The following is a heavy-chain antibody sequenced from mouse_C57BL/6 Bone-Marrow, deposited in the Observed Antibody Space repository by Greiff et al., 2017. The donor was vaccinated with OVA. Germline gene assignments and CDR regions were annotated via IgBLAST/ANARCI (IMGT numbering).Heavy chain of an antibody. CDR2: IYPGSGGT. Sequence: QVQLKQSGAELVRPGTSVKVSCKASGYAFTNYLIEWVKQRPGQGLEWIGVIYPGSGGTYYNEKFKGKATLTADKSSSTAYMQLSSLTSEDSAVYYCAREGIVTAQYYAMDYWGQGTSVTVSS. J-gene: IGHJ4*01. V-gene: IGHV1-54*01. CDR1: GYAFTNYL. CDR3: AREGIVTAQYYAMDY. D-gene: IGHD1-2*01.